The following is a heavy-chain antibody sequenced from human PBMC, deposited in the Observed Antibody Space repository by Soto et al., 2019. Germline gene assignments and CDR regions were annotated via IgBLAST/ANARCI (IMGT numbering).Heavy chain of an antibody. D-gene: IGHD3-22*01. J-gene: IGHJ6*02. V-gene: IGHV1-69*06. CDR3: AKEKARITMIVPPPLPGYYYYGMDV. CDR1: GGTFSSYA. Sequence: GASVKVSCKASGGTFSSYAISWVRQAPGQGLEWMGGIIPIFGTANYAQKFQGRVTITADKSTSTAYMELSSLRSEDTAVYYCAKEKARITMIVPPPLPGYYYYGMDVWGQGTTVTVSS. CDR2: IIPIFGTA.